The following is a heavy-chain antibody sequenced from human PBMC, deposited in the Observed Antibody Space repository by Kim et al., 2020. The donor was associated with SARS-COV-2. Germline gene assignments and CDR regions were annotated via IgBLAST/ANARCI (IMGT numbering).Heavy chain of an antibody. D-gene: IGHD3-9*01. V-gene: IGHV3-73*01. Sequence: GGSLRLSCAASGFTFSGSAMHWVRQASGKGLEWVGRIRSKANSYATAYAASVKGRFTISRDDSKNTAYLQMNSLKTEDTAVYYCATGSPRVTIFEGADIWGQGTMVTVSS. CDR3: ATGSPRVTIFEGADI. J-gene: IGHJ3*02. CDR1: GFTFSGSA. CDR2: IRSKANSYAT.